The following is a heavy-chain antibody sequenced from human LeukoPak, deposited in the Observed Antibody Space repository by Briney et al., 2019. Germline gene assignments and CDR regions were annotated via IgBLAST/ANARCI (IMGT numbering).Heavy chain of an antibody. D-gene: IGHD2-15*01. Sequence: KPSETLSLTCTVSGASLSSGSYSWHWSRQPPGKGLEWIEYMFYMGSTNYTPSLNSRVTISVDTSKNHFSLKLSSVTAADTAVYYCARPGYCSGGSCLDDWYFDLWGRGTLVTVSS. V-gene: IGHV4-61*01. CDR2: MFYMGST. CDR3: ARPGYCSGGSCLDDWYFDL. CDR1: GASLSSGSYS. J-gene: IGHJ2*01.